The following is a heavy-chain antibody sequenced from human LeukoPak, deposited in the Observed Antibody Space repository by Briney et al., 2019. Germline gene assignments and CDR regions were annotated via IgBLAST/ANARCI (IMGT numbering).Heavy chain of an antibody. D-gene: IGHD3/OR15-3a*01. CDR1: GFTFSSSA. Sequence: GGSLRLSCAASGFTFSSSAMSWVRQAPGKGLEWISVISGNGGNTYHADSVKGRFTISRDSSKNTLYLQMNSLRAEDTAVYYCAKVIYGSIAGSYYFDYWGQGTLVTVSS. J-gene: IGHJ4*02. CDR2: ISGNGGNT. CDR3: AKVIYGSIAGSYYFDY. V-gene: IGHV3-23*01.